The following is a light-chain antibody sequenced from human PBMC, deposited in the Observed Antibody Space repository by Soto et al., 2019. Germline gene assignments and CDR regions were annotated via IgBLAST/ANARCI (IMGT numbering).Light chain of an antibody. CDR2: YDD. J-gene: IGLJ3*02. Sequence: QSVLTQPPSVSEAPRQRVTISCSGSSSNIGKNAVSWYHQLPGEAPKLLIYYDDLLPSGVSDRFSGSKSGTSASLAVSGLQSEDEADYFCAAWDDRLKGVVFGGGTKLTVL. CDR1: SSNIGKNA. V-gene: IGLV1-36*01. CDR3: AAWDDRLKGVV.